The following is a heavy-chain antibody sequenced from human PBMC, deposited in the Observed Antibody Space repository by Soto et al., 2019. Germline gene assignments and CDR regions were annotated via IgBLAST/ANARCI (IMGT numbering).Heavy chain of an antibody. Sequence: QVQLVQSGAEVKKPGSSVKVSCKASGGTFSSYTISWVRQAPGQGLEWMGRIIPILGIANYAQKFQGRVTITADKSTSTAYMELSSLRSEDTAVYYCARGYCSGGSCYGQWDYWGQGTLVTVSS. D-gene: IGHD2-15*01. CDR1: GGTFSSYT. CDR3: ARGYCSGGSCYGQWDY. V-gene: IGHV1-69*02. CDR2: IIPILGIA. J-gene: IGHJ4*02.